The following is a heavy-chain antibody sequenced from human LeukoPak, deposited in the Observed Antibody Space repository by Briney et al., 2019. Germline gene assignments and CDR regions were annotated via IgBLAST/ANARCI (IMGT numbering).Heavy chain of an antibody. V-gene: IGHV1-69*06. Sequence: SVKVSCKASGGTFSSYAISWVRQAPGQGLEWMGGIIPIFGTANYAQKFQGRVTITADKSTSTAYMELSSLRSEDTAVYYCAKGYYGSGSYGWFDYWGQGTLVTVSS. CDR1: GGTFSSYA. J-gene: IGHJ4*02. D-gene: IGHD3-10*01. CDR3: AKGYYGSGSYGWFDY. CDR2: IIPIFGTA.